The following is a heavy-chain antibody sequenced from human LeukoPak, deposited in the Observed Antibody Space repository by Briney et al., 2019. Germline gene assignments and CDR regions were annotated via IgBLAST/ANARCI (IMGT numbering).Heavy chain of an antibody. CDR1: GYTFTSYT. V-gene: IGHV1-3*03. J-gene: IGHJ5*02. CDR3: ARDYYDTGGYYDL. Sequence: ASVTVSCKASGYTFTSYTMHWVRQAPGQRLEWMGWINAGNANTKYSQEFQGRVTITRDTSASTAYMELSSLRSEDMAVYYCARDYYDTGGYYDLWGQGTLVTVSS. D-gene: IGHD3-22*01. CDR2: INAGNANT.